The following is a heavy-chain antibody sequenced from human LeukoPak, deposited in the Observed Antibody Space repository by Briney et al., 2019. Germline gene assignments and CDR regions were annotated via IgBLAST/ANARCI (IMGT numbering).Heavy chain of an antibody. V-gene: IGHV3-7*01. D-gene: IGHD3-9*01. CDR1: GFNFNTYW. CDR3: ERVGGSYDILTGSEDYFDY. Sequence: PGGSLRLSCAASGFNFNTYWMSWVRQAPGKGLEWVANIKQDGSEKFYVDSMKGRFTISRDNAKNSLYLQMNSLRAEDTAVYYCERVGGSYDILTGSEDYFDYWGQGTLVTVSS. CDR2: IKQDGSEK. J-gene: IGHJ4*02.